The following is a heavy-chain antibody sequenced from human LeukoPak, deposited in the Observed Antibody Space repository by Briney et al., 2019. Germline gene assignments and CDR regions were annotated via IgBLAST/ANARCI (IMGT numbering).Heavy chain of an antibody. CDR3: AREAAGLPRSRGVY. J-gene: IGHJ4*02. D-gene: IGHD1-14*01. Sequence: PGVSLRLSCAASGFTFSSYSMNWVRQGPGKGLEWVSYISSSSSTRYYADSVKGRFTISRDNAKNSLYLQMNSLRDEDTAVYYCAREAAGLPRSRGVYWGQGTLVTVSS. V-gene: IGHV3-48*02. CDR1: GFTFSSYS. CDR2: ISSSSSTR.